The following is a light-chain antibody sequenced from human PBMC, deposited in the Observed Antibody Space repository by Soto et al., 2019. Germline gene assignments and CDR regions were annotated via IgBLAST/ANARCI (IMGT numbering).Light chain of an antibody. CDR3: AAWDDSLNGYV. J-gene: IGLJ1*01. CDR2: TNN. Sequence: QSVLTQPPSASGTPGQRVTISCSGSSSNIGSNTVNWYQQLPGTAPKLLIYTNNKRPSGVPDRFSGSKSGTSASLAISGLQSDDEANYSCAAWDDSLNGYVFGTGTKATVL. V-gene: IGLV1-44*01. CDR1: SSNIGSNT.